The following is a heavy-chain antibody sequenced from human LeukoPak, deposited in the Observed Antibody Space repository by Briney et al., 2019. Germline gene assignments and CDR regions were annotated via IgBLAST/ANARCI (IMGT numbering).Heavy chain of an antibody. CDR2: INPNTGGT. CDR3: ARGLYCSSASCYIGLGYYYYYMDV. Sequence: ASLKVSCKGSGYTFIGYYIHWVRQAPRQGPEWMGWINPNTGGTNYAQNFQGRVTMTRDTSIRTAYMELRRLRSDDTAVYYCARGLYCSSASCYIGLGYYYYYMDVWGKGTTVTVS. J-gene: IGHJ6*03. D-gene: IGHD2-2*02. V-gene: IGHV1-2*02. CDR1: GYTFIGYY.